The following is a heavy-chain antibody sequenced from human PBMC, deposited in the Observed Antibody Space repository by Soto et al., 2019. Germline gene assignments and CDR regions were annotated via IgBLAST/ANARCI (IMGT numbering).Heavy chain of an antibody. Sequence: QVQLVQSGAEVKKPGSSVKVSCKASGGTFSSYTISWVRQAPGQGLEWMGRIIPILGIANYAQKFQGRVTITADKSTSTADMELSSLRSEDTAVYCCAGLWFGEGSYCMDVWGQGTTVTVSS. CDR1: GGTFSSYT. CDR2: IIPILGIA. CDR3: AGLWFGEGSYCMDV. D-gene: IGHD3-10*01. J-gene: IGHJ6*02. V-gene: IGHV1-69*02.